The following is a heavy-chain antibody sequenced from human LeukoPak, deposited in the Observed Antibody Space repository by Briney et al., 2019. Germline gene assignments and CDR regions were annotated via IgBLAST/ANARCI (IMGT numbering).Heavy chain of an antibody. Sequence: PSETLSLTCTVSGGSISSGSYYWSWIRQPAGKGLEWIGRIYTSGSTNYNPSLKSRVTISVDTSKNQFSLKLSSVTAADTAVYYCARDSRAGIATAEEKDAFAIWGQGTMVTVSS. V-gene: IGHV4-61*02. CDR3: ARDSRAGIATAEEKDAFAI. CDR1: GGSISSGSYY. D-gene: IGHD6-13*01. J-gene: IGHJ3*02. CDR2: IYTSGST.